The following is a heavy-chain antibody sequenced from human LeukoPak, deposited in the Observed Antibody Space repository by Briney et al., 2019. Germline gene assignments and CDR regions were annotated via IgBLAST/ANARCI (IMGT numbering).Heavy chain of an antibody. CDR1: GGSISSYY. CDR3: ARDGGGWYHGSFDY. CDR2: IYYSGST. J-gene: IGHJ4*02. V-gene: IGHV4-59*06. D-gene: IGHD5-24*01. Sequence: PSETLSLTCTVSGGSISSYYWSWIRQHPGKGLEWIGYIYYSGSTYYNPSLKSRVTISVDTSKNQFSLKLSSVTAADTAVYYCARDGGGWYHGSFDYWGQGTLVTVSS.